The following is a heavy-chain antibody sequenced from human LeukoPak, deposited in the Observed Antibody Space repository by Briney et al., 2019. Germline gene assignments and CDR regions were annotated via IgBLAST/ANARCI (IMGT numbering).Heavy chain of an antibody. CDR3: ARDRGSSGYYYYGMDV. V-gene: IGHV4-31*03. CDR2: IYYSGST. CDR1: GGSISSGGYY. D-gene: IGHD3-22*01. Sequence: SETLSLTCTVSGGSISSGGYYWSWLRQHPGKGLEWIGYIYYSGSTYYNPSLKSRVTISVDTSKNQFSPKLSSVTAADTAVYYCARDRGSSGYYYYGMDVWGQGTTVTVSS. J-gene: IGHJ6*02.